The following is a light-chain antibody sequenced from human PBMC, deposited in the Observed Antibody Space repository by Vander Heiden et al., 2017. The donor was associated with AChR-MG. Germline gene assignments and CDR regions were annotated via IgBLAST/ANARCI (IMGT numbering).Light chain of an antibody. Sequence: EIVFTQSPATLSLSPVEGATRSCRASQSVSKYLGFQQKPGEGPRLLMYDASNRATGIPARFSGSGSATDFTLTISSLEPEDFAVYYCQQRDNWPFTFGHGTKVDIK. V-gene: IGKV3-11*01. CDR1: QSVSKY. CDR3: QQRDNWPFT. CDR2: DAS. J-gene: IGKJ3*01.